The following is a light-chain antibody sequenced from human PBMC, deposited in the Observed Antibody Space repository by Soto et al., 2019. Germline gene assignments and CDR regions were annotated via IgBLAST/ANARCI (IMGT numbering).Light chain of an antibody. CDR2: GAS. CDR1: QSISSK. Sequence: EIVMTQSPATLSVSPGERATLSCRASQSISSKVGWYQQKIGQAPRLLIYGASTRATGVPPRFSGSGSGTEFTLTISSLQSEDFAVDYCQQYNIWSSITFGQGTRLEMK. CDR3: QQYNIWSSIT. J-gene: IGKJ5*01. V-gene: IGKV3-15*01.